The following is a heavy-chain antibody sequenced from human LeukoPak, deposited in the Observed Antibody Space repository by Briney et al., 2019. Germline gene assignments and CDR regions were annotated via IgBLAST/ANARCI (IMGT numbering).Heavy chain of an antibody. CDR2: ISSSSSYT. J-gene: IGHJ4*02. V-gene: IGHV3-11*05. CDR3: ARGRARGVAAPFDY. D-gene: IGHD3-10*01. CDR1: AFTFSDYY. Sequence: GGSLRLSCAASAFTFSDYYMSWIRQAPGKGLEWVSYISSSSSYTNYADSVKGRFTISRDNAKNSLYLQMNSLRADDTAVYYCARGRARGVAAPFDYWGRGTLVTVSS.